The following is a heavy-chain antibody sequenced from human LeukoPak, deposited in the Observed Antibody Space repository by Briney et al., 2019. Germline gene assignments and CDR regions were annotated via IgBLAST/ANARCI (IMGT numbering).Heavy chain of an antibody. CDR1: GFTFSKYD. V-gene: IGHV3-23*01. J-gene: IGHJ4*02. D-gene: IGHD4/OR15-4a*01. CDR3: ANMVPIGN. CDR2: ISGAGIST. Sequence: GGSLRLSCAASGFTFSKYDMSWVRQAPEKGLEWVASISGAGISTNYADSVKGRFTISRDNSKNTLYLQMNSLRADATAVYSCANMVPIGNWGQGTMVAVCS.